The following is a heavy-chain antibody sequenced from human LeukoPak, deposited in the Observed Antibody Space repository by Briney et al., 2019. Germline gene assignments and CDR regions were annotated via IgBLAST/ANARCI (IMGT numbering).Heavy chain of an antibody. Sequence: ASVKVSCKASGGTFSSYAISWVRQAPGQGLEWMGGIIPIFGTANYAQKFQGRVTITADESTSTAYMELSSLRSEDTAVYYCARSSKYYDILTGHNYWGQGTLVTVSS. CDR1: GGTFSSYA. V-gene: IGHV1-69*13. D-gene: IGHD3-9*01. CDR2: IIPIFGTA. CDR3: ARSSKYYDILTGHNY. J-gene: IGHJ4*02.